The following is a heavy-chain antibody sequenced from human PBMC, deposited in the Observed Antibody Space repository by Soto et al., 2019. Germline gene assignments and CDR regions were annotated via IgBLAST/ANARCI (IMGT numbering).Heavy chain of an antibody. CDR3: ATDYYDSSALGYFDY. Sequence: EVQLLESGGGLVQPGGSLRLSCAASGFTFSSYAMSWVRQAPGKGLEWVSAISGSGGSTYYADSVKGRFTISRDNSKNTLYLQMNSLRAEDTAVYYCATDYYDSSALGYFDYWGQGTLVTVSS. CDR2: ISGSGGST. CDR1: GFTFSSYA. J-gene: IGHJ4*02. V-gene: IGHV3-23*01. D-gene: IGHD3-22*01.